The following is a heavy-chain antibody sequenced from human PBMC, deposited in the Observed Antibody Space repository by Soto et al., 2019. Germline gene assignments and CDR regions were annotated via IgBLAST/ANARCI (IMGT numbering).Heavy chain of an antibody. V-gene: IGHV1-69*12. CDR3: ARASIAAAYAAYYGMDV. Sequence: QVQLVQSGAEVKKPGSSVKVSCKASGGTFSSYAISWVRQAPGQGLEWMGGIIPIFGTANYAQKFQGRVRITADESTSTAYRELSSLRFEDTAVYDCARASIAAAYAAYYGMDVWGQGTTVTVSS. CDR2: IIPIFGTA. J-gene: IGHJ6*02. D-gene: IGHD6-13*01. CDR1: GGTFSSYA.